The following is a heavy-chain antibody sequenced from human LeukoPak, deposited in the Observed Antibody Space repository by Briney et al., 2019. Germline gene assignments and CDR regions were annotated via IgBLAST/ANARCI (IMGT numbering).Heavy chain of an antibody. CDR2: ISYDGSNK. D-gene: IGHD6-19*01. Sequence: GGSLRLSCAASGFTFSSYSMNWVRQAPGKGLEWVAVISYDGSNKYYADSVKGRFTISRDNSKNTLYLQMNSLRAEDTAVYYCAKDQWPPFDPWGQGTLVTVSS. CDR3: AKDQWPPFDP. CDR1: GFTFSSYS. J-gene: IGHJ5*02. V-gene: IGHV3-30*18.